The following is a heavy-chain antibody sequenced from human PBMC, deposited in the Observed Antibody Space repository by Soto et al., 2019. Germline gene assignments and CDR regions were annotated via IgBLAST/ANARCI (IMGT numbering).Heavy chain of an antibody. D-gene: IGHD3-9*01. CDR1: GGTFSSYA. J-gene: IGHJ6*02. V-gene: IGHV1-69*13. CDR3: ARQLRYFDWLLPSYYYYYGMDV. Sequence: ASVKVSCKASGGTFSSYAISWVRQAPGQGLEWMGGIIPIFGTANYAQKFQGRVTITADESTSTAYMELSSLRSEDTAVYYCARQLRYFDWLLPSYYYYYGMDVWGQGTTVTVSS. CDR2: IIPIFGTA.